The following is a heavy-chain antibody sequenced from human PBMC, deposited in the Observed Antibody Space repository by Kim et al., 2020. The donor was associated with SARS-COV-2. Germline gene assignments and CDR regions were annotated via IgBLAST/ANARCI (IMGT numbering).Heavy chain of an antibody. D-gene: IGHD3-16*02. CDR3: ARVDARSLIFHL. Sequence: SYNPSLKSRVTMSLDKSKSQFSLRLSSVTAADTAVYSCARVDARSLIFHLWGQGTLVTVSS. V-gene: IGHV4-4*01. J-gene: IGHJ5*02.